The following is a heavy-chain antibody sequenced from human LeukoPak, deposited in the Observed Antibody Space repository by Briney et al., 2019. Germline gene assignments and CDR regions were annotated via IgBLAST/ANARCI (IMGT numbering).Heavy chain of an antibody. Sequence: SETLSLTCTVSGGSISSSSYYWGWIRQHPGKGLEWIGYIYYSGSTYYNPSLKSRVTISVDTSKNQFSLKLSSVTAADTAVYYCARESYYDSSTFDPWGQGTLVTVSS. J-gene: IGHJ5*02. CDR1: GGSISSSSYY. V-gene: IGHV4-31*03. D-gene: IGHD3-22*01. CDR3: ARESYYDSSTFDP. CDR2: IYYSGST.